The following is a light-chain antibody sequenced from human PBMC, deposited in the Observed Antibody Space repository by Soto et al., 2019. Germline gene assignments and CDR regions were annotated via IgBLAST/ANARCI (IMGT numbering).Light chain of an antibody. Sequence: DIQMTQSPSSLSASVGDRVTITCQASQDISNYLNWYQQKPGKAPKLLIYDASNLETGVPSRFSGCGSGTDFTFTISTLQPEEIAAYDCKKYDNLPRTFGGGTKVVIK. CDR2: DAS. V-gene: IGKV1-33*01. CDR1: QDISNY. CDR3: KKYDNLPRT. J-gene: IGKJ4*01.